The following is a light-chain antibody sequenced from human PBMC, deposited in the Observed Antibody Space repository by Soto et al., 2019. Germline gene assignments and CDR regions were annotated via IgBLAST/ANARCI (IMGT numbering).Light chain of an antibody. V-gene: IGKV3-20*01. CDR3: QQSGSSSIT. CDR2: GSS. J-gene: IGKJ5*01. Sequence: EIVLTQSPGTLSLSPGESATFSCRASETVSSSYLAWYQQKPGQAPRLLIYGSSTRATDIPDRFSGSGSGTDFTVTISRLEPEGFAVYYCQQSGSSSITFGQGTRLEIK. CDR1: ETVSSSY.